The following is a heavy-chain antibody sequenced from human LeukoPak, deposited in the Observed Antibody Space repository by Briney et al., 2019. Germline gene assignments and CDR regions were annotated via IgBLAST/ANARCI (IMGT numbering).Heavy chain of an antibody. CDR3: SRGIAIGIDFFDP. D-gene: IGHD6-13*01. CDR2: IKHDGSDQ. Sequence: HPGGTLSLSCAASGFTFSNYWLTWVRPAQGQGLEWVANIKHDGSDQYFLDSVMGRFTISRDNAKISLYLQMNSLRAEDTAVYYCSRGIAIGIDFFDPWGQGTLVTVSS. J-gene: IGHJ5*02. V-gene: IGHV3-7*01. CDR1: GFTFSNYW.